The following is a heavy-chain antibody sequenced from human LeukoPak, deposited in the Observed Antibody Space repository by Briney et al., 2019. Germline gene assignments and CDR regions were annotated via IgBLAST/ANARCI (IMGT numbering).Heavy chain of an antibody. CDR1: GGSISSGDYY. CDR2: IYYSGRT. J-gene: IGHJ3*02. CDR3: ARDRIMITFGGVIAPYAFDI. V-gene: IGHV4-30-4*01. Sequence: PSQTLSLTCTVSGGSISSGDYYWSWIRQPPGKGLEWIGYIYYSGRTYYNPSLKSRVAISIDTSKNQLSLKLSSVTAADSAVYYCARDRIMITFGGVIAPYAFDIWGQGTMVTVSS. D-gene: IGHD3-16*02.